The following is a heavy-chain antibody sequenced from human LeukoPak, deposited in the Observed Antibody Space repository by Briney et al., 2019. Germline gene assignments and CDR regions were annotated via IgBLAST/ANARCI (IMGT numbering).Heavy chain of an antibody. CDR1: GLTVTNAW. D-gene: IGHD5-24*01. CDR2: IASKTDGGTT. CDR3: ARSLWPEDY. J-gene: IGHJ4*02. V-gene: IGHV3-15*04. Sequence: GGSLRLSCAASGLTVTNAWMNWVRQAPGKGLEWVGRIASKTDGGTTDYAAPVKGRFTISRDNAKTSLYLQMNSLRVEDTAVYYCARSLWPEDYWGQGTLVTVSS.